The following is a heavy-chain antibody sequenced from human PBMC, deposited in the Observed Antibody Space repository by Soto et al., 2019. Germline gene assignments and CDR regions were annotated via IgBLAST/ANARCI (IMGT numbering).Heavy chain of an antibody. V-gene: IGHV1-46*01. J-gene: IGHJ6*02. CDR1: GYTFTSYY. CDR3: ARSYYDSSGYYRSCRYYYYYGMDV. Sequence: QVQLVQSGAEVKKPGASVKVSCKASGYTFTSYYMHWVRQAPGQGLEWMGIINPSGGSTSYAQKFQGRVTMTRDTSTSTVYMELSSLRSEDTAVYYCARSYYDSSGYYRSCRYYYYYGMDVWGQGTTVTVSS. D-gene: IGHD3-22*01. CDR2: INPSGGST.